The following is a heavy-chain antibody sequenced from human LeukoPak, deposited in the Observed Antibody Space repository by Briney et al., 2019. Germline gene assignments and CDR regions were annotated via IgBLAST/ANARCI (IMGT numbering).Heavy chain of an antibody. CDR3: ARAPEFSSGWLLDC. CDR2: IHTSGST. D-gene: IGHD6-19*01. Sequence: SETLSLTCTVSGGSISTYYWTWIRQSAGKGLEWIGRIHTSGSTNYNPPLKSRVTMSVDKPKNQFSLQVSSVTAADTGVYYCARAPEFSSGWLLDCWGQGSLVTVDS. J-gene: IGHJ4*02. V-gene: IGHV4-4*07. CDR1: GGSISTYY.